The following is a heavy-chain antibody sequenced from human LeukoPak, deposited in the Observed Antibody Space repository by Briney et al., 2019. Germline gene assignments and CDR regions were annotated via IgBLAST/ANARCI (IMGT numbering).Heavy chain of an antibody. D-gene: IGHD3-10*01. CDR1: GFTFSSYW. CDR3: ARGRLSTMVRAVAFDI. Sequence: GGSLRLSCTASGFTFSSYWMSWVRQAPGKGLEWVANIKQDGSEKYYVDSVKGRFTISRDNAKNSLYLQMNSLRAEDTAVYYCARGRLSTMVRAVAFDIWGQGTMVTVSS. J-gene: IGHJ3*02. V-gene: IGHV3-7*01. CDR2: IKQDGSEK.